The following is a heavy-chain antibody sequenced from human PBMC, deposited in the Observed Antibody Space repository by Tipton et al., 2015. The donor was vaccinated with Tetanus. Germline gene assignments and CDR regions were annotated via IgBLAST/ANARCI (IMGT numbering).Heavy chain of an antibody. CDR2: IYYSGST. CDR3: ARDQARGARGWNYFDY. J-gene: IGHJ4*02. V-gene: IGHV4-31*03. D-gene: IGHD1-26*01. CDR1: GGSISSGGYY. Sequence: TLSLTCNVSGGSISSGGYYWSWIRQHPGKGLEWIGDIYYSGSTYYNPSLKSRVTISVDTSKNQFSLKLNSVTAADTAVYYFARDQARGARGWNYFDYWGQGTLVTVSS.